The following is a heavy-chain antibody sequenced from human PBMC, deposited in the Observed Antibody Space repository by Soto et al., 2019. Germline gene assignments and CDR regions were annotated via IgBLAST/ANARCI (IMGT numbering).Heavy chain of an antibody. CDR1: GINFSRAW. Sequence: GESLKISCAASGINFSRAWMSWVRQAPGKGLEWVGRIKSKTDGGTTDYAAPVKGRFTISRDVSKNTLYLQMNSLKTEDTAMYYCTTVGIPAYFDSWGQGTLVTVS. D-gene: IGHD1-20*01. V-gene: IGHV3-15*01. J-gene: IGHJ4*02. CDR3: TTVGIPAYFDS. CDR2: IKSKTDGGTT.